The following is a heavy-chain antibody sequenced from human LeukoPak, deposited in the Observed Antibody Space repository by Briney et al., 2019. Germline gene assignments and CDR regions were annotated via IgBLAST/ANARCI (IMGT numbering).Heavy chain of an antibody. Sequence: ASVRVSCKASGGTFSSYTISWVRQAPGQGLEWMGRIIPILGIANYAQKFQGRVTITADKSTSTAYMELSSLRSEDTAVYYCASLYCTNGVCPNNWFDPWGQGTLVTVSS. V-gene: IGHV1-69*02. D-gene: IGHD2-8*01. CDR3: ASLYCTNGVCPNNWFDP. CDR1: GGTFSSYT. CDR2: IIPILGIA. J-gene: IGHJ5*02.